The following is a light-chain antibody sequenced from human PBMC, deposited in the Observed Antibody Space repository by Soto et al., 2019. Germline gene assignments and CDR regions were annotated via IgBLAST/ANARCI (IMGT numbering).Light chain of an antibody. CDR2: SAS. CDR1: QRVSTY. V-gene: IGKV1-39*01. Sequence: IQLTQSPSFLSASVGDRVTITCRASQRVSTYLNWYQQRPGRAPKLLIYSASTLQSGVPSNFSGGASGTEFTLTISRLQPEDSASYFCHQTYSVPPTFGQGTKVEV. CDR3: HQTYSVPPT. J-gene: IGKJ1*01.